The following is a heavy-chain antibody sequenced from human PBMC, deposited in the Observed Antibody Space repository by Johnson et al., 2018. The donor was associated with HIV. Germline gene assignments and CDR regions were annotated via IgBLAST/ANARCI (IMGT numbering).Heavy chain of an antibody. CDR1: GFTFDDYC. V-gene: IGHV3-20*04. Sequence: VQLVESGGGVVRPGGSLRLSCAASGFTFDDYCMNWVRQAPGKGLEWVSGIHWNGGSTGYADSMKVRFTISRDNAKNSLYLQMNSLRAEDTALYYCARDRQAVRGTFDIWGQGTMVTVSS. CDR2: IHWNGGST. D-gene: IGHD6-19*01. CDR3: ARDRQAVRGTFDI. J-gene: IGHJ3*02.